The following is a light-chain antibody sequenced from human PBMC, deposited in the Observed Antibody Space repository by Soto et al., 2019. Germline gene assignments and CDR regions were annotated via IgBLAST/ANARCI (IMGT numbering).Light chain of an antibody. Sequence: QSVLTQPPSVSGAPGQRVTISCTESSSNIGAGYDVHWYQQLPGTAPKRLIYGNSNRPSGVPDRFSGSKSGTSASLAITGLQAEDEADYYCQSYDSSLSAWVFGGGTKVTVL. V-gene: IGLV1-40*01. CDR3: QSYDSSLSAWV. CDR2: GNS. CDR1: SSNIGAGYD. J-gene: IGLJ3*02.